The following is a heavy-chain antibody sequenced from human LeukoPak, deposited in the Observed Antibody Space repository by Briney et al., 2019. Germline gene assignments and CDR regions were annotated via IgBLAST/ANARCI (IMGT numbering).Heavy chain of an antibody. CDR2: ISSSGNNI. CDR3: ARVTYAVPDY. CDR1: GFTFSSYE. Sequence: SGGSLRLSCAASGFTFSSYEMNWVRQAPGKGPEWVSYISSSGNNIYFADSVKGRFTISRDNAQNSLFLQMNSLRAEDTAVYYCARVTYAVPDYWGQGTLVTVPS. V-gene: IGHV3-48*03. J-gene: IGHJ4*02. D-gene: IGHD2/OR15-2a*01.